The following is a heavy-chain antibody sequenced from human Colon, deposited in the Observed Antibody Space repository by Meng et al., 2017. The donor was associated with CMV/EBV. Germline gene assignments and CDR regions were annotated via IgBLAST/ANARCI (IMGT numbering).Heavy chain of an antibody. Sequence: QEHLVQSGAEVEKPGALVKVSCKASGYSFTGFLLHWVRQAPGEGLEWMGWINPRSGGTKYAQKFQGRVTMTTDTSINTAYMDLSSLRSDDTAVYFCEAWGRLEKFDYWGQGTLVTVSS. CDR3: EAWGRLEKFDY. V-gene: IGHV1-2*02. D-gene: IGHD7-27*01. CDR2: INPRSGGT. CDR1: GYSFTGFL. J-gene: IGHJ4*02.